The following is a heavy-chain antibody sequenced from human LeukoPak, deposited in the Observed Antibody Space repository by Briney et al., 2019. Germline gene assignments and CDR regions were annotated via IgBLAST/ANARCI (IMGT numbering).Heavy chain of an antibody. CDR1: HGYINSYY. CDR2: IYYSGST. D-gene: IGHD3-22*01. Sequence: SDTLSLTCTISHGYINSYYVSWIRQPPGKGLEWIGYIYYSGSTNYNPSLKSRVTISLDTSKNQLSLKLSSVTAADTAVYFCARRGYFDGSGLDHWGQGTLVTVSS. J-gene: IGHJ4*02. V-gene: IGHV4-59*01. CDR3: ARRGYFDGSGLDH.